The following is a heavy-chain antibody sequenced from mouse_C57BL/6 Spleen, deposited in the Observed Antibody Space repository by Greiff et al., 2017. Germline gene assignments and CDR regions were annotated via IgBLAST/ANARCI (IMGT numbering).Heavy chain of an antibody. V-gene: IGHV3-6*01. CDR2: ISYDGSN. D-gene: IGHD2-3*01. Sequence: EVQRVESGPGLVKPSQSLSLTCSVTGYSITSGYYWNWIRQFPGNKLEWMGYISYDGSNNYNPSLKNRISITRDTSKNQFFLKLNSVTTEDTATYYCARRNDGYLSYYFDYWGQGTTLTVSS. CDR1: GYSITSGYY. CDR3: ARRNDGYLSYYFDY. J-gene: IGHJ2*01.